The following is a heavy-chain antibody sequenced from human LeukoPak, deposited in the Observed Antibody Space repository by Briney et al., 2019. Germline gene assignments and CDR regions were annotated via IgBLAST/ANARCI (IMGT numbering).Heavy chain of an antibody. Sequence: GGSLRLSCAASGFTFSSNVMHWVRQAPGKGLEWVAVISYDGSNKYYADSVKGRFTISRDNSKNTLYLQINSLRAEDTAIYYCARVEFAYSSGWTGFDYWGQGTLVTVSS. J-gene: IGHJ4*02. CDR2: ISYDGSNK. CDR1: GFTFSSNV. V-gene: IGHV3-30*04. CDR3: ARVEFAYSSGWTGFDY. D-gene: IGHD6-19*01.